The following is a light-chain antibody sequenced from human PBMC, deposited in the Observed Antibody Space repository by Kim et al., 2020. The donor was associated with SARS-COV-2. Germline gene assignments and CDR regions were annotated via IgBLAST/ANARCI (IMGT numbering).Light chain of an antibody. CDR1: RNIGSW. Sequence: SASVGDRVSVTCRASRNIGSWLAWYQQKPGKAPKLLIYRASTLQSEFPSRFSGSGSGTEFTLTISSLQPDDFATYYCQQYDSAGSAFGQGTKLEI. CDR3: QQYDSAGSA. V-gene: IGKV1-5*03. J-gene: IGKJ2*01. CDR2: RAS.